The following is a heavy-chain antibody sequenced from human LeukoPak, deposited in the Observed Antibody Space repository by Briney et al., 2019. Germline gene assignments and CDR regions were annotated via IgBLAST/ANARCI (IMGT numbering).Heavy chain of an antibody. CDR3: AREGVYCTNGVCHYGMDV. D-gene: IGHD2-8*01. CDR1: GFTFSSYA. CDR2: ISYDGSNK. J-gene: IGHJ6*02. V-gene: IGHV3-30-3*01. Sequence: PGRSLRLSCAASGFTFSSYAMPWVRQAPGKGLEWVAVISYDGSNKYYADSVKGRFTISRDNSKNTLYLQMNSLRAEDTAVYYCAREGVYCTNGVCHYGMDVWGQGTTVTVSS.